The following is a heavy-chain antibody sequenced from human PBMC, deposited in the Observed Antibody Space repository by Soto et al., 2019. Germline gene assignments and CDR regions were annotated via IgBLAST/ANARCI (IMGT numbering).Heavy chain of an antibody. CDR2: MNPNSGNT. Sequence: ASVKVSFKASGYTFTSFDINWVRQATGQGLEWVGWMNPNSGNTGYAQKFQGRVTMTRNTSISTAYMELGSLRSEDTAVYFCARDHCTTTNCYTSIYYYGMDVWGQGTTVTVSS. D-gene: IGHD2-2*02. J-gene: IGHJ6*02. CDR1: GYTFTSFD. CDR3: ARDHCTTTNCYTSIYYYGMDV. V-gene: IGHV1-8*01.